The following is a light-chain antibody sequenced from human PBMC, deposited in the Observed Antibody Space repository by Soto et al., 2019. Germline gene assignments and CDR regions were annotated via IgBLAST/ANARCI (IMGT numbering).Light chain of an antibody. V-gene: IGLV2-8*01. CDR1: SSDVGGYNY. Sequence: QSALTQPPSASGSPGQSVTISCTGTSSDVGGYNYVSWYQQHPGKAPKLMISEVNKRPSGVPDRFSGSKSGNTASLTVSGLQAEDEDDYYCSSYAGRKNLVFGGGTKLAVL. J-gene: IGLJ2*01. CDR2: EVN. CDR3: SSYAGRKNLV.